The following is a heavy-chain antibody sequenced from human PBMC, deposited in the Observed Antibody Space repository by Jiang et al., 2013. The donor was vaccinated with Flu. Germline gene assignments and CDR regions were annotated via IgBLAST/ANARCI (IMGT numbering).Heavy chain of an antibody. CDR3: ARHTTYSSVFDP. Sequence: LLKPSETLSLTCTVSGGSISSHYWSWIRQPPGKGLEWIGYINYSGTTYYNSSLKSRVSISVDTSRNQIALRLTSVTAADTAVYYCARHTTYSSVFDPWGQGPWSPSP. V-gene: IGHV4-59*08. CDR2: INYSGTT. D-gene: IGHD6-19*01. CDR1: GGSISSHY. J-gene: IGHJ5*02.